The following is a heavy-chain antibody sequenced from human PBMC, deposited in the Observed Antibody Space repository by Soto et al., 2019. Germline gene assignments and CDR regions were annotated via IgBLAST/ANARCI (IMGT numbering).Heavy chain of an antibody. J-gene: IGHJ4*02. Sequence: ASVKVSCKASGYTFTSYVISWVRQAPGQGLEWMGWISAYNGNTNYAQKLQGRVTMTTDTSTSTAYMELRSLRSDDTAVYYCASGDSSGWPPDYWGQGTLVTVSS. D-gene: IGHD6-19*01. CDR3: ASGDSSGWPPDY. CDR2: ISAYNGNT. CDR1: GYTFTSYV. V-gene: IGHV1-18*01.